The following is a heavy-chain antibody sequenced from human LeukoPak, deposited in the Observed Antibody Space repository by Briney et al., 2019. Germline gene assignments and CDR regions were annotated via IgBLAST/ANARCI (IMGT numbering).Heavy chain of an antibody. Sequence: GGSLRPSCAASGFTFSSYAMSWVRQAPGKGLEWVSAISGSGGSTYYADSVKGRFTISRDNSKNTLYLQMNSLRAEDTAVYYCAKDLTGTKYKCYFDYWGQGTLVTVSS. CDR3: AKDLTGTKYKCYFDY. CDR1: GFTFSSYA. D-gene: IGHD1-20*01. CDR2: ISGSGGST. V-gene: IGHV3-23*01. J-gene: IGHJ4*02.